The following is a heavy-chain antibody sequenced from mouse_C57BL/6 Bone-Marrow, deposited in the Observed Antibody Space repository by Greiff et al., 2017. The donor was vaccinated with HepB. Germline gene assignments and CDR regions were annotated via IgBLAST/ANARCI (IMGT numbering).Heavy chain of an antibody. J-gene: IGHJ4*01. CDR2: FHPYNDDT. V-gene: IGHV1-47*01. D-gene: IGHD1-1*01. CDR3: ARGGIYYYGSSYVRGAMDY. Sequence: QVQLKESGAELVKPGASVKMSCKASGYTFTTYPIEWMKQNHGKSLEWIGNFHPYNDDTKYNEKFKGKATLTVEKSSSTVYLELSRLTSDDSAVYYCARGGIYYYGSSYVRGAMDYWGQGTSVTVSS. CDR1: GYTFTTYP.